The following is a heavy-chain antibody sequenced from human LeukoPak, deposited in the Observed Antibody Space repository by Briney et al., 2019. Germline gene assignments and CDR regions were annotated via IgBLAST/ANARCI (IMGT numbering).Heavy chain of an antibody. V-gene: IGHV2-5*02. CDR3: ARRIAAPGSGWYVFDY. CDR2: IYWDDDR. Sequence: SGPTLVKPTQTLTLTCTFSGFSLSTSGVGVGWIRQPPGKALEWLALIYWDDDRRYSPSLKSRLAITKDTSKNQVFLTMTNMDPGDTATYYCARRIAAPGSGWYVFDYWGQGTLVTVSS. J-gene: IGHJ4*02. CDR1: GFSLSTSGVG. D-gene: IGHD6-6*01.